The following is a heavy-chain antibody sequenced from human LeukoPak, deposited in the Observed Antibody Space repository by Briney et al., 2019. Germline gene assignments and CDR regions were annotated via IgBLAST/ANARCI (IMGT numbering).Heavy chain of an antibody. D-gene: IGHD4-17*01. V-gene: IGHV3-30*02. CDR1: GFTFSSYG. CDR3: ANSDSGDNGPFDY. J-gene: IGHJ4*02. Sequence: PGGSLRLSCAASGFTFSSYGMHWVRQAPGKGLEWVAVIWYDGSNKYYADSVKGRFTISRDNSKNTLYLQMNSLRAEDTAVYYCANSDSGDNGPFDYWGQGTLVTVSS. CDR2: IWYDGSNK.